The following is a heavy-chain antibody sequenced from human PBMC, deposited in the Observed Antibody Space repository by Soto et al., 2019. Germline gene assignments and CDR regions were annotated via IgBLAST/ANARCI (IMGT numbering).Heavy chain of an antibody. Sequence: QVQLVESGGGVVQPGRSLRLSCAASGFTFSSYGMHWVRQAPGKGLEWVAVISYDGSNKYYADSVKGRFTISRDNSKNTQYLQMISLRAEDTAVYYCAKEEKIAYCGGDCYLGAFDIWGQGTMVTVSS. CDR2: ISYDGSNK. V-gene: IGHV3-30*18. CDR3: AKEEKIAYCGGDCYLGAFDI. D-gene: IGHD2-21*02. CDR1: GFTFSSYG. J-gene: IGHJ3*02.